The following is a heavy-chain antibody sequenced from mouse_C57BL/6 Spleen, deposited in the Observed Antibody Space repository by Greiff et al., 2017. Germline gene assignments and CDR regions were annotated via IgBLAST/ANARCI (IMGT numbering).Heavy chain of an antibody. Sequence: EVQGVESGGGLVQPGESLKLSCESNEYEFPSPDMSWVRKTPEKRLELVAAINSDGGSTYYPDTMERRFIISRDNTKKTLYLQMSSLRSEDTALYYCARHYHYGSRDWYFDVWGTGTTVTVSS. D-gene: IGHD1-1*01. CDR2: INSDGGST. V-gene: IGHV5-2*01. J-gene: IGHJ1*03. CDR3: ARHYHYGSRDWYFDV. CDR1: EYEFPSPD.